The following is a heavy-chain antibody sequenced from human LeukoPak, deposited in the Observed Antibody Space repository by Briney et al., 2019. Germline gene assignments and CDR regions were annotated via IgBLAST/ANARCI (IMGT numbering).Heavy chain of an antibody. Sequence: GGSLRLSCVASGFTFSNYAMSWVRQAPGKGLALVSGTYGSDDKTVYGDAVKGRFTISRDNSKNTLYLQMNSLRADDTAVYYCAKTQGYYDAWGQGALVTVSS. CDR3: AKTQGYYDA. D-gene: IGHD2-15*01. CDR2: TYGSDDKT. V-gene: IGHV3-23*01. CDR1: GFTFSNYA. J-gene: IGHJ5*02.